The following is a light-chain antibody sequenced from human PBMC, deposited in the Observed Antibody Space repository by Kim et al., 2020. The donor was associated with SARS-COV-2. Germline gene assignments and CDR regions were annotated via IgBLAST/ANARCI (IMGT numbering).Light chain of an antibody. V-gene: IGKV1-39*01. CDR1: QSISSY. Sequence: ASVGDRVTITCRASQSISSYLNWYQQKPGKAPKLLIYAASSLQSGVPSRFSGSGSGTDFTLTISSLQPEDFATYYCQQSYSTPVSFGQGTKLEIK. J-gene: IGKJ2*03. CDR2: AAS. CDR3: QQSYSTPVS.